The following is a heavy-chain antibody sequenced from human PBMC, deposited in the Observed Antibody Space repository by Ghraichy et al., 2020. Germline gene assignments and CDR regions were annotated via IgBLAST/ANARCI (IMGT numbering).Heavy chain of an antibody. J-gene: IGHJ4*02. CDR1: GGSISSSSYY. Sequence: SETLSLTCTVSGGSISSSSYYWGWIRQPPGKGLEWIGCIYYSASTYYNPSLKSRVTISVDTSKNQFSLKLSSVTAADTSVYYCARDFFSSGWYPAPFDYWGQGTLVTVSS. V-gene: IGHV4-39*07. CDR3: ARDFFSSGWYPAPFDY. CDR2: IYYSAST. D-gene: IGHD6-19*01.